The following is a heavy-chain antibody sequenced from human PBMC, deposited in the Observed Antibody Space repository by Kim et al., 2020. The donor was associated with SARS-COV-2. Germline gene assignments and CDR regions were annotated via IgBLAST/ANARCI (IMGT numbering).Heavy chain of an antibody. CDR2: ISSNGGST. Sequence: VSLRLSCSASGFTFSSYAMHWVRQAPGKGLEYVSAISSNGGSTYYADSVKGRFTISRDNSKNTLYLQMSSLRAEDTAVYYCVKPRVTMIVVVTKGDAFDIWGQGTMVTVSS. CDR3: VKPRVTMIVVVTKGDAFDI. CDR1: GFTFSSYA. J-gene: IGHJ3*02. V-gene: IGHV3-64D*09. D-gene: IGHD3-22*01.